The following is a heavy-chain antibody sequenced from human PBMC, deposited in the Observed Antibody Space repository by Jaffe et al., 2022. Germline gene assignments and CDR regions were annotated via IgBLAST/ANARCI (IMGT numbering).Heavy chain of an antibody. D-gene: IGHD3-3*01. CDR2: ISWNSGSI. CDR3: AKGAGDFWSGYITDYYYMDV. J-gene: IGHJ6*03. V-gene: IGHV3-9*01. Sequence: EVQLVESGGGLVQPGRSLRLSCAASGFTFDDYAMHWVRQAPGKGLEWVSGISWNSGSIGYADSVKGRFTISRDNAKNSLYLQMNSLRAEDTALYYCAKGAGDFWSGYITDYYYMDVWGKGTTVTVSS. CDR1: GFTFDDYA.